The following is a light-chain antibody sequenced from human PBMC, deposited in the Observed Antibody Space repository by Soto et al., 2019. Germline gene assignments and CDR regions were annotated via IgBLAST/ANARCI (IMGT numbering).Light chain of an antibody. CDR2: GAS. Sequence: EIVMTQSPGTLSVSPGEGATLSCRASQTVSNNLACYQQKPGQAPTLLIYGASTRATGIPARFSGRGSGTEVTLTISSLQSEDFAVYYCQQYNNWPRTFGQGTKVEIK. CDR3: QQYNNWPRT. J-gene: IGKJ1*01. V-gene: IGKV3-15*01. CDR1: QTVSNN.